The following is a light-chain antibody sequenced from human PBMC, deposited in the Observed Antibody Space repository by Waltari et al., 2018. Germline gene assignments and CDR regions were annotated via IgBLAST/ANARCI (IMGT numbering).Light chain of an antibody. CDR1: SSDSGGYNY. J-gene: IGLJ2*01. CDR3: SSFTSSTTGI. V-gene: IGLV2-14*03. CDR2: DVT. Sequence: SALTQPDSVSGSPGQSITISCSGISSDSGGYNYVSWYQQHPGEAPKVIIYDVTNRPSGVSNRFSGSKSGSSASLIISGLQSEDEAVYYCSSFTSSTTGIFGGGTKLTVL.